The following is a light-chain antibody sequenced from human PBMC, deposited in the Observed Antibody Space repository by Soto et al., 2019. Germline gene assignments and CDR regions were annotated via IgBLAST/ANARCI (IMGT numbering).Light chain of an antibody. CDR2: DVS. V-gene: IGLV2-14*01. CDR1: SSDVGGYNY. Sequence: QSALNQPPSASGSPGQSVTISCTGTSSDVGGYNYVSWYQQHPGKAPKLMIYDVSNRPSGVSNRFSGSKSGNTASLTISGLQAEDEADYYCSSYTSSSTYVFGTGTKVTVL. CDR3: SSYTSSSTYV. J-gene: IGLJ1*01.